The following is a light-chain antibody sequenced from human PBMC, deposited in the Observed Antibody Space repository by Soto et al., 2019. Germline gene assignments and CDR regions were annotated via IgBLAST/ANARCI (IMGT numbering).Light chain of an antibody. J-gene: IGLJ1*01. CDR2: EVY. V-gene: IGLV2-8*01. CDR1: SSDLGDSNY. Sequence: QSALTQPPSASGSPGQSVTISCTGTSSDLGDSNYVSWYQQHPGRAPKLMIYEVYKRPSGVPDRFSGSKSGNTASLTVSGLQADDEADYSCGSYGGNNIFYVFGTGTKLTVL. CDR3: GSYGGNNIFYV.